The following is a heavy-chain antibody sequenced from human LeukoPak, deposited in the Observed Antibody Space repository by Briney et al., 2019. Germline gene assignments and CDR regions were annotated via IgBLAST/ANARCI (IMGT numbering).Heavy chain of an antibody. CDR2: IIPIFGTA. CDR3: ARGLDRSYYYYYYYMDV. J-gene: IGHJ6*03. D-gene: IGHD1-26*01. Sequence: GASVKVSCKASGYTFTSYDINWVRQATGQGLEWMGGIIPIFGTANYAQKFQGRVTITADKSTSTAYMELSSLRSEDTAVYYCARGLDRSYYYYYYYMDVWGKGTTVTVSS. CDR1: GYTFTSYD. V-gene: IGHV1-69*06.